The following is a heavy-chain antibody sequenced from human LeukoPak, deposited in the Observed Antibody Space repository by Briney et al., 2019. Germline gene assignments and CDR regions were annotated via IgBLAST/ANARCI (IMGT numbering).Heavy chain of an antibody. CDR1: GGTFSSYA. Sequence: GASVKVSCKASGGTFSSYAISWVRQAPGQGLEWMGGIIPIFGTANYAQKFQGRVTITTDESTSTAYMELSSLRSDDTAVYYCARGYYDSSGYSDWFDPWGQGTLVTVSS. CDR3: ARGYYDSSGYSDWFDP. J-gene: IGHJ5*02. V-gene: IGHV1-69*05. CDR2: IIPIFGTA. D-gene: IGHD3-22*01.